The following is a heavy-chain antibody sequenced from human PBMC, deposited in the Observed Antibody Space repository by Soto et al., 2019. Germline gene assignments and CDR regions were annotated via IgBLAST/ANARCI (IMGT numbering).Heavy chain of an antibody. CDR2: ISGNGGMT. Sequence: RGSLRLSCAASGFTFSNYAMSWVRQAPGKGLEWISTISGNGGMTYYADSVKGRFTISRDNSKNTLYLQVNSLRAEDTAAYYCAKDGSFWNGYYLDYWGQGTLVTVSS. CDR1: GFTFSNYA. D-gene: IGHD3-3*01. J-gene: IGHJ4*02. V-gene: IGHV3-23*01. CDR3: AKDGSFWNGYYLDY.